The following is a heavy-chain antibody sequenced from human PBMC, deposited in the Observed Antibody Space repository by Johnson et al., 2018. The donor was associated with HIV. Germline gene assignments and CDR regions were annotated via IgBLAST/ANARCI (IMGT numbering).Heavy chain of an antibody. Sequence: QVQLVESGGGVVQPGRSLRLSCAASGFTFSSYAMHWVRQAPGKGLEWVAVIWYDGSNKYYGDSVKGRFPISRDNSKNTLYLKMNRLRAEDTAVYYCARGYGGNYDAFDIWGQGTMVTVSS. CDR2: IWYDGSNK. CDR3: ARGYGGNYDAFDI. CDR1: GFTFSSYA. V-gene: IGHV3-30*04. D-gene: IGHD4-23*01. J-gene: IGHJ3*02.